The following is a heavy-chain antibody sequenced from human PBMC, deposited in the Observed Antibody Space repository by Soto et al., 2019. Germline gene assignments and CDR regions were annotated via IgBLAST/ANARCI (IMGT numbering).Heavy chain of an antibody. V-gene: IGHV3-23*01. CDR1: GFSFNTYG. D-gene: IGHD3-9*01. CDR2: ISGSGGST. CDR3: AKDVLNGYRLHGVDV. Sequence: EVQLLESGGGLVQPGGSLRLSCAASGFSFNTYGMIWVRQAPGKGLEWVSSISGSGGSTYNADSVKGRFTISRDNSKNTLYLQMDSLRAEDTAIYYCAKDVLNGYRLHGVDVWGQGTTVTVSS. J-gene: IGHJ6*02.